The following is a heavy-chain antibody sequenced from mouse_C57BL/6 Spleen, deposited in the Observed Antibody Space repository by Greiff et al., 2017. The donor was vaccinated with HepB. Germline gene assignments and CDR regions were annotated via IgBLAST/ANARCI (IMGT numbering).Heavy chain of an antibody. CDR2: INPNNGGT. D-gene: IGHD2-4*01. CDR3: ATYDYDAWYFDV. J-gene: IGHJ1*03. Sequence: VQLQQSGPELVKPGASVKIPCKASGYTFTDYNMDWVKQSHGKSLEWIGDINPNNGGTIYNQKFKGKATLTVDKSSSTAYMELRSLTSEDTAVYYCATYDYDAWYFDVWGTGTTVTVSS. CDR1: GYTFTDYN. V-gene: IGHV1-18*01.